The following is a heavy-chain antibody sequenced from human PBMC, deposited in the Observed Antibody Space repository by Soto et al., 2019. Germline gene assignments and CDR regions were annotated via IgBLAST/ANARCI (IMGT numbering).Heavy chain of an antibody. CDR2: IIPILGIA. CDR3: AREPYGREKIAFDP. D-gene: IGHD3-10*01. CDR1: GGTFSSYT. V-gene: IGHV1-69*04. J-gene: IGHJ5*02. Sequence: SVKVSCKASGGTFSSYTISWVRQAPGQGLEWMGRIIPILGIANYAQKFQGRVTITADKSTSTAYMELSSLRSEDTAVYYCAREPYGREKIAFDPWGQGNLVTVS.